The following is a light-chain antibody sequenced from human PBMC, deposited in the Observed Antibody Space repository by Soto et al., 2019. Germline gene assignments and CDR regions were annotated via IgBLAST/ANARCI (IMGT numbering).Light chain of an antibody. V-gene: IGLV1-40*01. CDR1: SSNIGAGYD. J-gene: IGLJ1*01. Sequence: QSVLTQPPSVSGAPGQRVTISCTGSSSNIGAGYDVHWYQQLPGTAPKLLIYGNINRPSGVPDRFSGSKSGTSASLAITGLQAEDEADYYCQSYDSSLSDSYVFGTGTKLTVL. CDR3: QSYDSSLSDSYV. CDR2: GNI.